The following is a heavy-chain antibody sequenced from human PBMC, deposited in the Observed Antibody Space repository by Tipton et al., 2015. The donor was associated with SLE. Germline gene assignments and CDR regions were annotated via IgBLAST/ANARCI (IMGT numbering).Heavy chain of an antibody. Sequence: TLSLTCAVYGGSFSGYYWSWIRQSPGKGLEWIGEINHSGITTYNTSLKSRATISVDTSKNQFSLKGMSVTAADTAVYYCAREARRAWRAFDVWGQGTLVTVSS. CDR2: INHSGIT. CDR3: AREARRAWRAFDV. V-gene: IGHV4-34*01. CDR1: GGSFSGYY. J-gene: IGHJ3*01.